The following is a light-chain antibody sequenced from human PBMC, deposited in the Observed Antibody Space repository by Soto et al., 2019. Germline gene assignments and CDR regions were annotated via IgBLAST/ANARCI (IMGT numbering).Light chain of an antibody. Sequence: QSALTQPSSVSGSPGHSITISCTGTNSDVGGYNYFSWYQPHPGKAPKLMIYDVSNRPSGVSNRFSGSKSANTAPLTISGLQAEDEADYYCSSYTSSSTYVFGTGTKVTVL. CDR3: SSYTSSSTYV. CDR1: NSDVGGYNY. CDR2: DVS. J-gene: IGLJ1*01. V-gene: IGLV2-14*01.